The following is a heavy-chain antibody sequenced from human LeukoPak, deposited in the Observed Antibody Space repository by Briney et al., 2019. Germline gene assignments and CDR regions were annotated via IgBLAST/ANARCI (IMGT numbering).Heavy chain of an antibody. J-gene: IGHJ4*02. CDR1: GFTFSSYE. V-gene: IGHV3-48*03. D-gene: IGHD3-10*01. CDR3: ARDALWFGEIGYYFDY. CDR2: ISSSGSTI. Sequence: GGSLRLSCAASGFTFSSYEMNWVRQAPGKGLEWVSYISSSGSTIYYADSVKGRFTISRDNAKNSLYLQMNSLRVEDTAVYYCARDALWFGEIGYYFDYWGQGTLVTVSS.